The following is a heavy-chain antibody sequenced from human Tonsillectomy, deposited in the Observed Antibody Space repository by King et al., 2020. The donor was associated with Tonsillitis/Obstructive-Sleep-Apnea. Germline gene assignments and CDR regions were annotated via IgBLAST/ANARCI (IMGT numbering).Heavy chain of an antibody. D-gene: IGHD6-19*01. J-gene: IGHJ6*03. V-gene: IGHV6-1*01. CDR1: GDSVSSDSAA. CDR3: ARDQLGIAVAGTRLVNSYYYMDV. Sequence: VQLQQSGPGLVRPSQTLSLTCAISGDSVSSDSAAWSWIRQSPSRGLEWLGRTYYRSKWYNDYAVSVEGRITINPDTSENQFSLQLNSVTPEDTAVYYCARDQLGIAVAGTRLVNSYYYMDVWGKGTTVTVSS. CDR2: TYYRSKWYN.